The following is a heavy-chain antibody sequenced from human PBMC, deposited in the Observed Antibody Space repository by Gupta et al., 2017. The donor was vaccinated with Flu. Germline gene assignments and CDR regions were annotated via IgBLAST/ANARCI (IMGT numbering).Heavy chain of an antibody. CDR3: AKGGQWLKPQNFHH. CDR2: ISGSGGDT. Sequence: EVHLLASGGGLVQPGGSLRLSCAASGFIFSNFGMSWVRQAPGKGPEWVSDISGSGGDTYYTDSVKGRFTISRDNSKNTLLLEMNSLRVDDTAVYYCAKGGQWLKPQNFHHWGQGTLVIVSS. J-gene: IGHJ1*01. CDR1: GFIFSNFG. D-gene: IGHD6-19*01. V-gene: IGHV3-23*01.